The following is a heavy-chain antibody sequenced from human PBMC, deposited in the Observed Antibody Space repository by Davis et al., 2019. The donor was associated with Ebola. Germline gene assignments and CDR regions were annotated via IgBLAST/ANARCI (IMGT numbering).Heavy chain of an antibody. V-gene: IGHV1-8*01. D-gene: IGHD3-3*01. CDR1: GYTFTSYD. J-gene: IGHJ6*02. Sequence: ASVNVSCKASGYTFTSYDINWVRQATGQGLEWMGWMNPNSGNTGYAQKFQGRVTMTRNTSISTDYMELSSLRSEDTAVYYCAREVRITIFGVVYYYGMDVWGQGTTVTVSS. CDR3: AREVRITIFGVVYYYGMDV. CDR2: MNPNSGNT.